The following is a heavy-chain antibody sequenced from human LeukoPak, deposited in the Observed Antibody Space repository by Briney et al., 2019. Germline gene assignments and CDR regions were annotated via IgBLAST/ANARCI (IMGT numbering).Heavy chain of an antibody. CDR2: IYSGGST. CDR3: ARDPSDYYDSSGYYGSRVGY. J-gene: IGHJ4*02. CDR1: AFTVSSNY. V-gene: IGHV3-66*02. D-gene: IGHD3-22*01. Sequence: GSLRLSCAASAFTVSSNYMSWVRQAPGKGLERVSVIYSGGSTYYADSVKGRFTISRDNSKNTLYLQMNSLRAEDTAVYYCARDPSDYYDSSGYYGSRVGYWGQGTLVTVSS.